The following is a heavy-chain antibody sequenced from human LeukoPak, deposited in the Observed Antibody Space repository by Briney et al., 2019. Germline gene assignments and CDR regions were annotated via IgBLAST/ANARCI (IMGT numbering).Heavy chain of an antibody. CDR1: GFTFSNYS. V-gene: IGHV3-21*01. Sequence: GGSLRLSCVPSGFTFSNYSLNWVRQAPGKGLEWVSSISSSSSYIYYADSVKGRFTISRDNAKNSLYLQMNSLRAEDTAVYYCARAANPTFDFWSGYDAFDIWSQGTMVTVSS. D-gene: IGHD3-3*01. CDR3: ARAANPTFDFWSGYDAFDI. J-gene: IGHJ3*02. CDR2: ISSSSSYI.